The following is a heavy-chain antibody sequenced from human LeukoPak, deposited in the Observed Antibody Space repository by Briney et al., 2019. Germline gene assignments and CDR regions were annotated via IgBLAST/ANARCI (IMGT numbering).Heavy chain of an antibody. CDR1: GGSISSSSYY. J-gene: IGHJ4*02. Sequence: SETLSLTCTVSGGSISSSSYYWGWIRQPPGKGLEWIGSIYYSGSTYYNPSLKSRVTISVDTSKNQFSLKLSSVTAADTAVYYCAREIKAMVTGGIDYWGQGTLVTVSS. V-gene: IGHV4-39*07. CDR2: IYYSGST. D-gene: IGHD5-18*01. CDR3: AREIKAMVTGGIDY.